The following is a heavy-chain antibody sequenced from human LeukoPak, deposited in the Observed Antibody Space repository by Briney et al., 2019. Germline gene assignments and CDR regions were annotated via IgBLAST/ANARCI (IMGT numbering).Heavy chain of an antibody. CDR1: GYTFTSYD. V-gene: IGHV1-8*01. J-gene: IGHJ4*02. CDR3: ARGITSDY. CDR2: MNPNSGNT. Sequence: GASVTVSCKASGYTFTSYDVCWVRQASGQGLEWVGWMNPNSGNTGYAQNFQGRVTMTRDTSISTAYMELTSLRSEDTAIYYCARGITSDYWGQGILITVSS.